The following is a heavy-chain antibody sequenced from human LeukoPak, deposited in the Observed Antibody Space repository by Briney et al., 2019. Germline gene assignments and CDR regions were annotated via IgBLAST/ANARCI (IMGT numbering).Heavy chain of an antibody. CDR3: ASRAYYYDSSGHRHAFDI. CDR2: IYTSGST. V-gene: IGHV4-4*07. J-gene: IGHJ3*02. CDR1: GGSISSYY. D-gene: IGHD3-22*01. Sequence: SETLSLTCTVSGGSISSYYWSWIRQPAGKGLEWIGRIYTSGSTNYNPSLKSRVTMSVDTSKNQFSLKLSSVTAADTAVYYCASRAYYYDSSGHRHAFDIWGQGTMVTVSS.